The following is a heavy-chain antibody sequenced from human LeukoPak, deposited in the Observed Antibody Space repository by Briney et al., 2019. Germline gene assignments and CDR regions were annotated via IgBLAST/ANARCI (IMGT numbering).Heavy chain of an antibody. D-gene: IGHD2-2*01. J-gene: IGHJ4*02. Sequence: AASVKVSCKASGGTFSSYAISWVRQAPGQGLEWMGGIIPIFGTANYVQKFQGRVTITADESTSTAYMELSSLRSEDTAVYYCARAGCRSTSCYLIDYWGQGTLVTVSS. CDR3: ARAGCRSTSCYLIDY. V-gene: IGHV1-69*01. CDR2: IIPIFGTA. CDR1: GGTFSSYA.